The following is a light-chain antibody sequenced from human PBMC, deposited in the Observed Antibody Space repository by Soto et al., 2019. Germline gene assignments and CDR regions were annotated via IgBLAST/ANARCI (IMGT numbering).Light chain of an antibody. J-gene: IGKJ5*01. V-gene: IGKV1-39*01. Sequence: DVQMTHSPSSLSASVGDRVTITCRASQSISSYLNWYQQKPGKAPKLLISAASTLQSGVPSRFSGSGSATDFTLTISSLQPEDFATYYCQQGYSTPPSFGQGTRLEIK. CDR1: QSISSY. CDR2: AAS. CDR3: QQGYSTPPS.